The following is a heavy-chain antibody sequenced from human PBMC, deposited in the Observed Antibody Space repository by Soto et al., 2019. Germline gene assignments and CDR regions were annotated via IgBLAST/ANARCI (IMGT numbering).Heavy chain of an antibody. J-gene: IGHJ5*02. D-gene: IGHD6-6*01. CDR3: ARDQWRIAARPISWFAP. CDR1: GYTFTSYA. Sequence: GASVKVSCKASGYTFTSYAMHWVRQAPGQRLEWMGWINAGNGNTKYSQKFQGRVTITRDTSASTAYMELSSLRSEDTAVYYCARDQWRIAARPISWFAPWGQGTLVTVSS. V-gene: IGHV1-3*01. CDR2: INAGNGNT.